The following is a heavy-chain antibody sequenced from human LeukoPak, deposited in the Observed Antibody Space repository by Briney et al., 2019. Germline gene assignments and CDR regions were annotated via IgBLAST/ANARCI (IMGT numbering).Heavy chain of an antibody. CDR3: TRRRYISGYYYTDV. CDR1: GFNFGDYA. D-gene: IGHD5-18*01. CDR2: IRSRSIGGAI. V-gene: IGHV3-49*04. Sequence: PGGSLRLSCSTSGFNFGDYALSWVRQAPGKGLEWVSFIRSRSIGGAIEYAASVKGRFTISRDDSKSIAYPQINSLKAEDTAVYYCTRRRYISGYYYTDVWGKGTTVTVSS. J-gene: IGHJ6*03.